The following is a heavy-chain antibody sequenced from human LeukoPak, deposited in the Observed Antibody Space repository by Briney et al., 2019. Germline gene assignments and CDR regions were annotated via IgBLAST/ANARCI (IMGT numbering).Heavy chain of an antibody. CDR2: IYYSGST. Sequence: SETLSLTCTVSGGSISSYYWSWIRQPAGKGLEWIGSIYYSGSTYYNPSLKSRVTISVDTSKNQFSLKLSSVTAADTAVYYCTGSVGYWGQGTLVTVSS. CDR3: TGSVGY. V-gene: IGHV4-59*05. J-gene: IGHJ4*02. CDR1: GGSISSYY. D-gene: IGHD1-26*01.